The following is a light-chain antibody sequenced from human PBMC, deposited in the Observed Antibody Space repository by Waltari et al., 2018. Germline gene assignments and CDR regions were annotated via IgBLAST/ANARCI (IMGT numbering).Light chain of an antibody. CDR3: QKYGSLPAT. J-gene: IGKJ1*01. CDR2: DAS. Sequence: EIMLTQSPGTLSLSPGERATLSCRASQSISRFLAWYQQKPGQAPRLLIYDASSRATGIPDRFSGSGSRTDFSLTISRLEPEDIAVYYCQKYGSLPATFGQGTKVEIK. V-gene: IGKV3-20*01. CDR1: QSISRF.